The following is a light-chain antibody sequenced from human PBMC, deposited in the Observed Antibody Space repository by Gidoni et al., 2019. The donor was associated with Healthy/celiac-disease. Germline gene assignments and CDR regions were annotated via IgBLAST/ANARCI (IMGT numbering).Light chain of an antibody. J-gene: IGLJ2*01. Sequence: SYVLTQPPSVSVAPGQTARITCGGNNIGSKSLHWYQQKPGQAPVLVVYDDSDRPSGIPERFSGSNSGNTATLTISRVEAGDEADYYCQVWDSSSDLVFGGGTKLTVL. CDR3: QVWDSSSDLV. CDR2: DDS. V-gene: IGLV3-21*02. CDR1: NIGSKS.